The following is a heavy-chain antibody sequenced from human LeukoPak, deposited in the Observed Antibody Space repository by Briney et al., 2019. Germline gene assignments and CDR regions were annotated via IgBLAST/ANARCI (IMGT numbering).Heavy chain of an antibody. CDR3: AKGIYSSGWSYFDY. D-gene: IGHD6-19*01. J-gene: IGHJ4*01. CDR1: GFIFSSYA. V-gene: IGHV3-23*01. CDR2: ISGSGGST. Sequence: GGSLRLSCAASGFIFSSYAMSWVRQAPGKGLEWVSAISGSGGSTYYADSVKGRFTISRDNSKNTLYLQMNSLRAEDTAVYYCAKGIYSSGWSYFDYWGHGTLVTVSS.